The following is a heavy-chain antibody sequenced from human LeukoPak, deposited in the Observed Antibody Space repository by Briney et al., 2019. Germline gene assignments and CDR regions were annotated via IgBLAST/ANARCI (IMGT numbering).Heavy chain of an antibody. V-gene: IGHV3-21*01. J-gene: IGHJ4*02. CDR1: GFTFSSHG. Sequence: GGSLRLSCAASGFTFSSHGFHWVRQAPGKGLEWVSSISSSSSYIYYADSVKGRFTISRDNAKNSLYLQMNSLRAEDTAVYYCASYCSGGSCYSTGGGYWGQGTLVTVSS. CDR3: ASYCSGGSCYSTGGGY. CDR2: ISSSSSYI. D-gene: IGHD2-15*01.